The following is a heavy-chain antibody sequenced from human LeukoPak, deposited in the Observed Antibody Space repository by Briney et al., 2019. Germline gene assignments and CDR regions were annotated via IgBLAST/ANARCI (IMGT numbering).Heavy chain of an antibody. Sequence: SETLSLTCTVSGGSISITSYFWGWIRQPPGKGLEWIGSIYYSGSTYYNPSLKSRVTISVDTSMNQFSLKLSSVTAADTAVYYCARDFWSGSNWFDPWGQGTLVTVSS. CDR1: GGSISITSYF. D-gene: IGHD3-3*01. J-gene: IGHJ5*02. CDR2: IYYSGST. CDR3: ARDFWSGSNWFDP. V-gene: IGHV4-39*07.